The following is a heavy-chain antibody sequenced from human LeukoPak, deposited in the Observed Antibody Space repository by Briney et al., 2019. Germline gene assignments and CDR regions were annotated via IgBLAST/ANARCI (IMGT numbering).Heavy chain of an antibody. V-gene: IGHV3-74*01. D-gene: IGHD3-16*01. CDR3: VRDLILVWTPGDDFDH. Sequence: GGSLRLSCAASGFTFSNYWMHWVRQAPGQGLEWVSRINERATIISYADSVKGRFTISRENARNTLYLQMNSLTAEDTAVYYCVRDLILVWTPGDDFDHWGQGTLVTVSS. J-gene: IGHJ4*02. CDR1: GFTFSNYW. CDR2: INERATII.